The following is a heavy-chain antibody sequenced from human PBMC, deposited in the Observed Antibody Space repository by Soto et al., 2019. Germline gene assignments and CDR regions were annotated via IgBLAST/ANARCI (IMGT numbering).Heavy chain of an antibody. Sequence: EVQLLESGGGLVQPVGSLRLSCIASGFTFSNYALSWVRQTPGKGLEWVSTISGDGVSRNYADTVKGRFTISRENSNNTVSLQMDSLRAEDTAVYYCAGDYLRLNSLNSNYYSFGRDVWGQGTTVTVTS. V-gene: IGHV3-23*01. CDR1: GFTFSNYA. J-gene: IGHJ6*02. CDR2: ISGDGVSR. CDR3: AGDYLRLNSLNSNYYSFGRDV. D-gene: IGHD4-17*01.